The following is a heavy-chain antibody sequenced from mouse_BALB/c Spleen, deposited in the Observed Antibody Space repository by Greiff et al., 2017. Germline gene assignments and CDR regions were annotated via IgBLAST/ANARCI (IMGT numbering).Heavy chain of an antibody. CDR3: ARGNSGSSSYYYAMDY. V-gene: IGHV1S56*01. CDR2: IYPGNVNT. Sequence: QVQLQQSGPELVKPGASVRISCKASGYTFTSYYIHWVKQRPGQGLEWIGWIYPGNVNTKYNEKFKGKATLTADKSSSTAYMQLSSLTSEDSAVYFCARGNSGSSSYYYAMDYWGQGTSVTVSS. J-gene: IGHJ4*01. CDR1: GYTFTSYY. D-gene: IGHD1-1*01.